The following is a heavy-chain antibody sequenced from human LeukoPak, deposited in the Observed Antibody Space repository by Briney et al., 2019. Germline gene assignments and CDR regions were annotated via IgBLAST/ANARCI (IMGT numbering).Heavy chain of an antibody. D-gene: IGHD3-3*01. V-gene: IGHV1-2*02. CDR3: ARSYDFWSGPPFDP. Sequence: GASVKVSCKASGYTFTGHYMHWVRQVPGQGLEWMGWINPNSGGTKYAQKFQGRVTLTRDTPISTAYMELSRLRCNDTAVYYCARSYDFWSGPPFDPWGQGTLVSVSS. CDR1: GYTFTGHY. J-gene: IGHJ5*02. CDR2: INPNSGGT.